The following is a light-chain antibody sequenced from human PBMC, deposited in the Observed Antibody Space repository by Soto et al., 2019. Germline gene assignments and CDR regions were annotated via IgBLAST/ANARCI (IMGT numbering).Light chain of an antibody. CDR2: DVS. J-gene: IGKJ4*01. CDR3: QQRSNWPLT. CDR1: QSVGSY. V-gene: IGKV3-11*01. Sequence: EIVLTQSPATLSLSPGERVTLSCRASQSVGSYLAWYQQKPGQAPRLLIYDVSNRATGIPARFSGSGSGTDFTLTISSLEPEDFAVYYCQQRSNWPLTFGGGTKVEIK.